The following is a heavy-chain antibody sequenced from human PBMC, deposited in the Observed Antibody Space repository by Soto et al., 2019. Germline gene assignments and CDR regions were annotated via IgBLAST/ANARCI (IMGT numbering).Heavy chain of an antibody. CDR1: GGSFSGYY. CDR3: AREDDGGDRDYYGLDV. V-gene: IGHV4-34*09. CDR2: IYYSGSI. D-gene: IGHD2-21*02. Sequence: PSETLSLTCAVYGGSFSGYYWSWIRQPPGKGLVFIGYIYYSGSIFYNPSFKSRVTISVDTSKNQFSLQLSSVTAADTAVYFCAREDDGGDRDYYGLDVWGQGTTVTVSS. J-gene: IGHJ6*02.